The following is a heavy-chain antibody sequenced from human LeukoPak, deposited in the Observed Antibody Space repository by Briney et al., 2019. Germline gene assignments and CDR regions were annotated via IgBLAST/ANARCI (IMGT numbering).Heavy chain of an antibody. J-gene: IGHJ4*02. CDR1: GYTFPGYY. CDR3: VTSGIVGPPDYFDY. CDR2: INPNSGDS. V-gene: IGHV1-2*06. D-gene: IGHD1-26*01. Sequence: GASVKVSCKASGYTFPGYYMHWMRQAPCQGIEWMGRINPNSGDSNYAQQFEGRVTMTRDTSNSTAYMELSRLRSDDTAVYYCVTSGIVGPPDYFDYWGQGTLVTVSS.